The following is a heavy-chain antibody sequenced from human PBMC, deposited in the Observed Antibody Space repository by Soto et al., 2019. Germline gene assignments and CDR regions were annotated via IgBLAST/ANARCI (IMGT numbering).Heavy chain of an antibody. CDR3: ARLRRDWGDAFDL. Sequence: QVQLVQSGADVKKPGSSVKVSCKTSGGSFGSSAISWVRQAPAQGLEWMGEIIPVFDKANYAQNFQGRLTITADELTGTVFMELSSLRYEDTAVYFCARLRRDWGDAFDLWGLGTVVTVSS. CDR2: IIPVFDKA. D-gene: IGHD3-16*01. J-gene: IGHJ3*01. V-gene: IGHV1-69*01. CDR1: GGSFGSSA.